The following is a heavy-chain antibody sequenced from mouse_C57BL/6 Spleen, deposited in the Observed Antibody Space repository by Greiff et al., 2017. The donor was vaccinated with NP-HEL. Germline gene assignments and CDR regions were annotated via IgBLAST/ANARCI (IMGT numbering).Heavy chain of an antibody. CDR1: GYSFTDYN. D-gene: IGHD1-1*01. Sequence: VHVKQSGPELVKPGASVKISCKASGYSFTDYNMNWVKQSNGKSLEWIGVINPNYGTTSYNQKFKGKATLTVDQSSSTAYMQLNSLTSEDSAVYYCARITTVVATDAMDYWGQGTSVTVSS. CDR2: INPNYGTT. CDR3: ARITTVVATDAMDY. J-gene: IGHJ4*01. V-gene: IGHV1-39*01.